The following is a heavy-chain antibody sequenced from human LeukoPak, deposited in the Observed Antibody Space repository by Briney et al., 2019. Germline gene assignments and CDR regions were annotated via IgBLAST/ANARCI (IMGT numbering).Heavy chain of an antibody. V-gene: IGHV4-61*09. CDR2: MYTSGST. Sequence: SQTLSLTCNVSGGSISSGGHYWSWIRQPAGKGLEWMGHMYTSGSTDYNPSLKSRVSMSVDTSRNLFSLKLSSVTAADTAVYYCARDKDFWSGYTLAYYFDHWGQGTLVTVSS. CDR3: ARDKDFWSGYTLAYYFDH. D-gene: IGHD3-3*01. J-gene: IGHJ4*02. CDR1: GGSISSGGHY.